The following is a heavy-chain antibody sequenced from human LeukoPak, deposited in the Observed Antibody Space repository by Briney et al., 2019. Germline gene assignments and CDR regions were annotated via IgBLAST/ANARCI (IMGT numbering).Heavy chain of an antibody. CDR2: IKQDGSDK. J-gene: IGHJ6*02. CDR1: GFSFSSNW. CDR3: ARGNGVGV. V-gene: IGHV3-7*01. Sequence: PGGSLRLSCEASGFSFSSNWMSWVRQAPGKGLEWVAFIKQDGSDKYYVESVKGRFTISRDNAKNSLFLRMNSLRADDTAVYYCARGNGVGVWGRGTTVTVSS.